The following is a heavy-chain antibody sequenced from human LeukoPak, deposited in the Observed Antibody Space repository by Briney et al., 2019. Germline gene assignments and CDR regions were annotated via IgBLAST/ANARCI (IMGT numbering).Heavy chain of an antibody. J-gene: IGHJ5*02. Sequence: SETLSLTCTVSGGSISSSSYYWGWIRQPPGKGLEWIGSIYYSGSTYYNPSLKSRVTISVDTSKNQFSLKLSSVTAADTAVYYCARGYPSSGDSSGYYYDWFDPWGQGTLVTVSS. CDR1: GGSISSSSYY. V-gene: IGHV4-39*01. CDR2: IYYSGST. D-gene: IGHD3-22*01. CDR3: ARGYPSSGDSSGYYYDWFDP.